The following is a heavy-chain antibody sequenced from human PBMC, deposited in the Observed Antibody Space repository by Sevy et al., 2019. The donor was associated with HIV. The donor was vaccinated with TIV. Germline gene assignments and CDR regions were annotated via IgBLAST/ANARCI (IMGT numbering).Heavy chain of an antibody. CDR1: GFTFSSYA. V-gene: IGHV3-23*01. Sequence: GGSLRLSCAASGFTFSSYAMNWVRQAPGKGLEWVSAISGSGGSTYYADSVKGRFTISRDNSKNTLYLQMNSLRAEDTAVYYCAQAGSTYYDFWSGYSSPSYFDYWGQGTLVTVSS. CDR2: ISGSGGST. CDR3: AQAGSTYYDFWSGYSSPSYFDY. D-gene: IGHD3-3*01. J-gene: IGHJ4*02.